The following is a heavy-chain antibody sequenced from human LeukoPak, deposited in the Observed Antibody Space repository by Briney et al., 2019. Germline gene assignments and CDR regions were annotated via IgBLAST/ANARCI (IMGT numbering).Heavy chain of an antibody. CDR2: ISGSGAST. J-gene: IGHJ4*02. Sequence: GGSLRLSCAASGFTFSSYAMSWVRQAPGKGLEWVSAISGSGASTYYADSVKGRFTISRDNSKNTLYLQINSLRAEDTAVYYCAKARRVVPAALSPFDYWGQGTLVTVSS. CDR1: GFTFSSYA. CDR3: AKARRVVPAALSPFDY. V-gene: IGHV3-23*01. D-gene: IGHD2-2*01.